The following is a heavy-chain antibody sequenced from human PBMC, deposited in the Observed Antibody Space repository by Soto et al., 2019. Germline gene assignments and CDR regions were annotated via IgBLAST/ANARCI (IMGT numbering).Heavy chain of an antibody. CDR2: IYNIGST. CDR3: AKGRSYYYYYGVDV. J-gene: IGHJ6*02. CDR1: GGSISGYY. V-gene: IGHV4-59*08. Sequence: SETLSLTCTVSGGSISGYYWSWLRQPPGKGLEWIGYIYNIGSTNYNPSLRSRVTMSIDTSQEQFSLKLSSVTATDTALYYCAKGRSYYYYYGVDVWGQGTTVNVSS.